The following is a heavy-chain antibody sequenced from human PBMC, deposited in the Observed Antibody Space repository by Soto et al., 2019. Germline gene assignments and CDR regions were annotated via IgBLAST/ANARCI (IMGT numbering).Heavy chain of an antibody. V-gene: IGHV3-30-3*01. J-gene: IGHJ4*02. D-gene: IGHD4-4*01. Sequence: QVQLVESGGGVVQPGRSLRLSCAASGFTFSSYAMHWVRKAPGKGLEWVAVISYDGSNKYYADSVKGRFTISRDNSKNTLYLQMNSLRAEDTAVYYCARDQYDYWGQGTLVTVSS. CDR3: ARDQYDY. CDR2: ISYDGSNK. CDR1: GFTFSSYA.